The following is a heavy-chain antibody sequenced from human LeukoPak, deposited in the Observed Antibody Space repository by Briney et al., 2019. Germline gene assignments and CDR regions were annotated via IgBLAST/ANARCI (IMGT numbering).Heavy chain of an antibody. CDR1: GFTFSSYG. CDR3: ATNTAMDYYFDY. D-gene: IGHD5-18*01. V-gene: IGHV3-30*03. J-gene: IGHJ4*02. Sequence: GRSLRLSCAASGFTFSSYGMHWVRQAPGKGLEWVAVISYDGSNKYYVDSVKGRFTISRDNSKNTLYLQMNSLRAEDTAVYYCATNTAMDYYFDYWGQGTLVTVSS. CDR2: ISYDGSNK.